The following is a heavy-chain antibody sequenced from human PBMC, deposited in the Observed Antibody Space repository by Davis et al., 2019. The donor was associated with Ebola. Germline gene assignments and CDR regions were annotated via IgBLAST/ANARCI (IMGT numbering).Heavy chain of an antibody. CDR2: ISSSSSYI. V-gene: IGHV3-21*01. D-gene: IGHD4-11*01. CDR1: GFTFSSYS. CDR3: AKDISDYSNYFYYYYYMDV. Sequence: GESLKISCAASGFTFSSYSMNWVRQAPGKGLEWVSSISSSSSYIYYADSVKGRFTISRDNSKNTLYLQMNSLRAEDTAVYYCAKDISDYSNYFYYYYYMDVWGKGTTVTVSS. J-gene: IGHJ6*03.